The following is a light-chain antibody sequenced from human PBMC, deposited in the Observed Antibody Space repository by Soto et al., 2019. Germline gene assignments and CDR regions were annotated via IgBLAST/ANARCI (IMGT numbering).Light chain of an antibody. J-gene: IGKJ5*01. CDR3: QQYVIPVT. CDR2: GAS. CDR1: QSVXGNY. Sequence: IVLTQSPCSLSLSPGERATLSCRGSQSVXGNYLAGDEQKPGQSPGLRISGASNRATVIPEMFSGSGCGTDFTLTIGRLEPQDTGMYYCQQYVIPVTFGQGTRLEIK. V-gene: IGKV3-20*01.